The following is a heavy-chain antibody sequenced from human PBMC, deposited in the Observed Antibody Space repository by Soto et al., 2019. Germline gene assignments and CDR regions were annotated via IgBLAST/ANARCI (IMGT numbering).Heavy chain of an antibody. D-gene: IGHD6-13*01. CDR1: GFTFSSYA. V-gene: IGHV3-23*01. CDR3: AKPMSSSWHYYYYYMDV. CDR2: ISGSGGST. J-gene: IGHJ6*03. Sequence: GGSLRLSCAASGFTFSSYAMSWVRQAPGKGLEWVSAISGSGGSTYYADSVKGRFTISRDNSKNTLYLQMNSLRAEDTAVYYYAKPMSSSWHYYYYYMDVLGKGTTVTVSS.